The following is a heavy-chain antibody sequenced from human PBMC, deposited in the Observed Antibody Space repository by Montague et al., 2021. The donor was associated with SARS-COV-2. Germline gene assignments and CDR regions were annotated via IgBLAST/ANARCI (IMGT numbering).Heavy chain of an antibody. Sequence: SETLSLTCSVSGDSINNSRYYSGWLRPPPGKGLEWIGTIYYSGSAYYHPSLKSRVTISVDTSNDQFSRKPNSETATDTAVYYCARLESTRGVIIRGAFHIWGQGTKVTVSS. CDR1: GDSINNSRYY. J-gene: IGHJ3*02. D-gene: IGHD3-10*01. CDR2: IYYSGSA. V-gene: IGHV4-39*01. CDR3: ARLESTRGVIIRGAFHI.